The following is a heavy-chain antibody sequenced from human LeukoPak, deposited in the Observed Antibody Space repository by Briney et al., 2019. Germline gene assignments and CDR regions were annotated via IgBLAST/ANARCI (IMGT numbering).Heavy chain of an antibody. J-gene: IGHJ5*02. D-gene: IGHD3-9*01. CDR2: ISYDGSNK. CDR3: AKDSYDILTDSNWFDP. Sequence: GGSLRLSCAASGFTFSSYGMHWARQAPGKGLEWVAVISYDGSNKYYADSVKGRFTISRDNSKNTLYLQMNSLRAEDTAVYYCAKDSYDILTDSNWFDPWGQGTLVTVSS. V-gene: IGHV3-30*18. CDR1: GFTFSSYG.